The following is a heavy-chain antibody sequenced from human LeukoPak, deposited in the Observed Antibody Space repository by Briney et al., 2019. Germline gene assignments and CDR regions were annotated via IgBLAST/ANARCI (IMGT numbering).Heavy chain of an antibody. CDR1: GGSISSYY. Sequence: PSETLSLTCTVSGGSISSYYWSWIRQPPGKGLEWIGYIYYSGSTNYNPSLKSRVTISVDTSKNQLSLKLSSVTAADTAVYYCARDRDGYLYYFDYWGQGTLVTVSS. CDR3: ARDRDGYLYYFDY. CDR2: IYYSGST. J-gene: IGHJ4*02. D-gene: IGHD5-24*01. V-gene: IGHV4-59*01.